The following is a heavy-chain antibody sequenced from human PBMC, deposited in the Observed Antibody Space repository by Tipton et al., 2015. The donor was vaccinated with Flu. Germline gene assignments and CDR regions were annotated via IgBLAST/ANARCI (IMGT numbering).Heavy chain of an antibody. V-gene: IGHV4-61*09. CDR1: GGSISRGSYY. CDR2: IFRTGST. CDR3: ARRDYSNYVSDPKSWFDP. Sequence: LRLSCTVSGGSISRGSYYYNWIRQPPGKGLEWIGNIFRTGSTYHNPSLKSRVTMSVDTSKNQFSLKVFSVTAADTAVYYCARRDYSNYVSDPKSWFDPWGQGILVTVSS. J-gene: IGHJ5*02. D-gene: IGHD4-11*01.